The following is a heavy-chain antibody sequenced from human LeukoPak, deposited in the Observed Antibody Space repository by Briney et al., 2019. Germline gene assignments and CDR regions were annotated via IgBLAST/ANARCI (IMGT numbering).Heavy chain of an antibody. CDR1: GYTLTELS. V-gene: IGHV1-24*01. J-gene: IGHJ4*02. D-gene: IGHD3-9*01. CDR2: FDPEDGET. CDR3: ATEGFYDILTGELDY. Sequence: GASVKVSCKVSGYTLTELSMHWVRQAPGKGLEWMGGFDPEDGETIYAQKSQGRVTMTEDTSTDTAYMELSSLRSEDTAVYYCATEGFYDILTGELDYWGQGTLVTVSS.